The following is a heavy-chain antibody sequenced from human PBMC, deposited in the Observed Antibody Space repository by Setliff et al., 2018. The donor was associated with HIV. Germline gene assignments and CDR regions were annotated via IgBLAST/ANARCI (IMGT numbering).Heavy chain of an antibody. CDR2: IYASGSP. CDR1: GGSISSVNYY. V-gene: IGHV4-61*02. Sequence: SETQSLTCNVSGGSISSVNYYWNWVRQPAGKGLEWIGRIYASGSPTYNPSLKSRVTISVDTSKNHFSLRLNSVTAADTAVYFCARAPRYYRGWYIPEYFDNWGEGTLGTVSS. CDR3: ARAPRYYRGWYIPEYFDN. D-gene: IGHD6-19*01. J-gene: IGHJ4*02.